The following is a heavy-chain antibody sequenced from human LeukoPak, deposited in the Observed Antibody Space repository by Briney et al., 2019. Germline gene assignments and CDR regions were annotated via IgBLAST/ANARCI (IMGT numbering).Heavy chain of an antibody. Sequence: GRSLRLSCAASGFTFSSYAMHWVRQAPGKGLEWVAVISYDGSNKYYADSVKDRFTISRDNSKNTLYLQMNSLRAEDTAVYYCAKDREDIVVVPAATEIISYFDYWGQGTLVTVSS. J-gene: IGHJ4*02. CDR1: GFTFSSYA. V-gene: IGHV3-30-3*01. CDR2: ISYDGSNK. CDR3: AKDREDIVVVPAATEIISYFDY. D-gene: IGHD2-2*01.